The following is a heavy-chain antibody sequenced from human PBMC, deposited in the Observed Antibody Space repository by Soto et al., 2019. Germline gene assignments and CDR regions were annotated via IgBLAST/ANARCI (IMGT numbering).Heavy chain of an antibody. CDR2: ISGSGGST. V-gene: IGHV3-23*01. J-gene: IGHJ4*02. D-gene: IGHD2-8*01. CDR3: AKDRERGADCTNGVCLYYFDY. Sequence: EVQLLESGGGLVQPGGSLRLSCAASGFTFSSYAMSWVRQAPGKGLEWVSAISGSGGSTYYADSVKGRFTISRDNSKNTLYLQMNSLRAEDTAVYYCAKDRERGADCTNGVCLYYFDYWGQGNLVTVSS. CDR1: GFTFSSYA.